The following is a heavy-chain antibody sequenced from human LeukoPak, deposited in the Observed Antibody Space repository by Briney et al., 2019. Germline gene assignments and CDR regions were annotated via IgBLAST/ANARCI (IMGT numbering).Heavy chain of an antibody. Sequence: LDTLSLTCIVSGGSLSRSTYYWGWIRQPPGKGLQWIGNIFYSGSTYYNPSLESRLTMSVDASKNQFSLKLSSVTAADTAVYYCAKVSDRDSSGYYWGFEYWGQGTLVTVSS. V-gene: IGHV4-39*01. J-gene: IGHJ4*02. CDR3: AKVSDRDSSGYYWGFEY. CDR1: GGSLSRSTYY. CDR2: IFYSGST. D-gene: IGHD3-22*01.